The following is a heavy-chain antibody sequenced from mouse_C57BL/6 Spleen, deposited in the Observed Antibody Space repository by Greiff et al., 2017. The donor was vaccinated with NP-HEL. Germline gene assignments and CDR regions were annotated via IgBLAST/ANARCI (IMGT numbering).Heavy chain of an antibody. CDR3: TTETTVVVGDYYAMDY. CDR2: IDPEDGDT. J-gene: IGHJ4*01. CDR1: GFNIKDYY. D-gene: IGHD1-1*01. V-gene: IGHV14-1*01. Sequence: VHVKQSGAELVRPGASVKLSCTASGFNIKDYYMHWVKQRPEQGLEWIGRIDPEDGDTEYAPKFQGKATMTADTSSNTAYLQLSSLTSEDTAVYYCTTETTVVVGDYYAMDYWGQGTSVTVSS.